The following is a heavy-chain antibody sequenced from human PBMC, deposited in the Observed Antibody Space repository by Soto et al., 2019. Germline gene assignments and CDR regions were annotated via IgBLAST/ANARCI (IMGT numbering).Heavy chain of an antibody. CDR3: XXLGDSTSLEDY. V-gene: IGHV1-69*01. J-gene: IGHJ4*02. Sequence: QVQLVQSGAEVKKPGSSVKVSCKASGGTFSSYAISWVRQAPGQGLEWMGGIIPIFGTANYXXXXXXRVXXXXXXXXXXXXXXXXXXXXXXXAVXXCXXLGDSTSLEDYWGQGTLVTVSS. D-gene: IGHD1-26*01. CDR1: GGTFSSYA. CDR2: IIPIFGTA.